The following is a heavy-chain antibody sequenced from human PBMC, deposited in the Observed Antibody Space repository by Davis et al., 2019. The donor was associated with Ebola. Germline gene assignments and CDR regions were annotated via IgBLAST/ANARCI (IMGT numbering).Heavy chain of an antibody. CDR1: GGSVSSGSYY. V-gene: IGHV4-61*01. D-gene: IGHD2-8*01. CDR2: IYYSGST. CDR3: ARGTRVSGVNFDY. J-gene: IGHJ4*02. Sequence: SETLSLTCTVSGGSVSSGSYYWSWIRQPPGKGLEWIGYIYYSGSTNYNPSLKSRVTISVDTSKNQFSLKLSSVTAADTAVYYCARGTRVSGVNFDYWGQGTLVTVSS.